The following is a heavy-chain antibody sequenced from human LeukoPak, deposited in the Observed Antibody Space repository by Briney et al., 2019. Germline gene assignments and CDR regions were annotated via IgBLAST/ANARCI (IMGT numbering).Heavy chain of an antibody. CDR1: GGSISSSY. J-gene: IGHJ1*01. V-gene: IGHV4-4*07. Sequence: SETLSLTCTVSGGSISSSYWGWIRQPAGKGLEWIGRLYSSGSTNYSPSLKSRVTMSGDTSKNQFSLRLTSVTAADTAVYYCAREGAVGDFQHWGQGTLVTVSS. CDR3: AREGAVGDFQH. D-gene: IGHD1-26*01. CDR2: LYSSGST.